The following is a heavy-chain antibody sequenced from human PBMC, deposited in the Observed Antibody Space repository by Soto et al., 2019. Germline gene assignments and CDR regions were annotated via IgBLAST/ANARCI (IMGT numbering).Heavy chain of an antibody. V-gene: IGHV1-3*01. Sequence: ASVKVSCKASGYTFTNYAMHWVRQAPGQRLEWMGWINAGNGNTKYSQKFQGRVTITRDASASTAYMELSSLRYEDTAVYYCARGPLLWGDVWGQGTTVTVSS. D-gene: IGHD3-10*01. CDR3: ARGPLLWGDV. CDR2: INAGNGNT. J-gene: IGHJ6*02. CDR1: GYTFTNYA.